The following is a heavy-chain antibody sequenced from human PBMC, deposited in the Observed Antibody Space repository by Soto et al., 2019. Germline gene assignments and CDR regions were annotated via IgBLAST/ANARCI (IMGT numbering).Heavy chain of an antibody. D-gene: IGHD5-18*01. Sequence: QVQLVQSGAEVKKPGASVKVSCKASGYTFTSYGISWVRQAPGQGLERMGWISAYNGNTNYAQKLQGRVTMTTDTSTSTAYMELRSLRSDDTAVYYCARVHSQLWPRGWFDPWGQGTLVPVSS. V-gene: IGHV1-18*01. CDR1: GYTFTSYG. J-gene: IGHJ5*02. CDR3: ARVHSQLWPRGWFDP. CDR2: ISAYNGNT.